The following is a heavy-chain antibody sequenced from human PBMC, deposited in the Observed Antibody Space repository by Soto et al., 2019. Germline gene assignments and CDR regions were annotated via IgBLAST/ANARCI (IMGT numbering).Heavy chain of an antibody. CDR1: GFTFGDYA. CDR3: TRDPSLYYDILTGYRPHYYYYYGMDV. V-gene: IGHV3-49*04. D-gene: IGHD3-9*01. Sequence: GGSLRLSCTASGFTFGDYAMSWVRQAPGKGLDWVGFIRSKAYGGTTEYAASLKGRLTISRDDSKSIAYLQMNSLKTEDTAVYYCTRDPSLYYDILTGYRPHYYYYYGMDVWGQGTTVTVSS. CDR2: IRSKAYGGTT. J-gene: IGHJ6*02.